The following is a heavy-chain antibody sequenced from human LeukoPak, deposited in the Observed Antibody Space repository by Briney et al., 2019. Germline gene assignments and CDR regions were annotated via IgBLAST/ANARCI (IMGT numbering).Heavy chain of an antibody. Sequence: ASVKVSCKASGGTFSSYAISWVRQAPGQGLERMGGIIPIFGTANYAQKFQGRVTITADESTSTAYMELSSLRSEDTAVYYCARLYSSSWRNYYYYYMDVWGKGTTVTVSS. CDR1: GGTFSSYA. CDR3: ARLYSSSWRNYYYYYMDV. D-gene: IGHD6-13*01. V-gene: IGHV1-69*01. J-gene: IGHJ6*03. CDR2: IIPIFGTA.